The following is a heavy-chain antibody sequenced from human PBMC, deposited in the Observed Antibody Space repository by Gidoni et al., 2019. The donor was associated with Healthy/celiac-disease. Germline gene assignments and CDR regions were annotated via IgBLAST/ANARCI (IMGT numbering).Heavy chain of an antibody. J-gene: IGHJ6*02. CDR1: GGTFRSYA. D-gene: IGHD6-19*01. Sequence: QVQLVQSGAEVQKPGSSVKVSCKASGGTFRSYAISWVRQAPGQGPEWMGGIIPSYGTANYAQRFQGRVTMTAAEATSTAYMELSSRRSEETDVYYCARVSIAVAGKGYYYYYGMDVWGQGTTVTVSS. CDR3: ARVSIAVAGKGYYYYYGMDV. V-gene: IGHV1-69*12. CDR2: IIPSYGTA.